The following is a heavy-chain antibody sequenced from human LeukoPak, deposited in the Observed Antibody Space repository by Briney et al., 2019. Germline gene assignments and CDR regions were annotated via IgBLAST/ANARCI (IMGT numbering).Heavy chain of an antibody. J-gene: IGHJ4*02. CDR3: TRKYSSTWSFDY. CDR2: VSYSGST. Sequence: KPSETLSLTCTVSGGTISSYYWSWIRQPPGKGLEWIGYVSYSGSTDYNPSLRSRVTMSVDTSKNQFSLELVSMTAADTAVYYCTRKYSSTWSFDYWGQGTLVTVSS. D-gene: IGHD6-13*01. CDR1: GGTISSYY. V-gene: IGHV4-59*08.